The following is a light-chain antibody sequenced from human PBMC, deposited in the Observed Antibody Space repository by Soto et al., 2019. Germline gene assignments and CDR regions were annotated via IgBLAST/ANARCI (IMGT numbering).Light chain of an antibody. CDR2: DVS. CDR1: QSIAAS. V-gene: IGKV1-5*01. Sequence: DIQMTQSPSALSASVGDTVTITCRASQSIAASLAWYQHKPGEAPKLLIYDVSSLETGVPSRFSGSGSGTEFSLTNRGLHPDDFATYYCQQYDYSRTFGQGTKVDI. J-gene: IGKJ1*01. CDR3: QQYDYSRT.